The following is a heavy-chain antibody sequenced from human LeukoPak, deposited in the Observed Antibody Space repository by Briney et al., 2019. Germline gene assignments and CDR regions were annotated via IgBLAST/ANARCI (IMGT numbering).Heavy chain of an antibody. J-gene: IGHJ3*02. V-gene: IGHV4-34*01. CDR2: INHSGST. CDR3: ARSDTSGGVIAFDAFDI. Sequence: SETLSLTCAVYGGSFSGYYWSWIRQPPGKGLERIGEINHSGSTNYNPSLKSRVTISVDTSKNQFSLKLSSVTAADTAVYYCARSDTSGGVIAFDAFDIWGQGTMVTVSS. CDR1: GGSFSGYY. D-gene: IGHD3-16*02.